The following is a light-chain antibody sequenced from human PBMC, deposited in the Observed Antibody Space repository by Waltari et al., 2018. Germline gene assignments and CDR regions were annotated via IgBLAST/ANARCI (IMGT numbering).Light chain of an antibody. Sequence: QSALTQPASVSGSPGQSITISCTGTSSAVGRYDLVSWYQQHPDKAPKLLVFEDSKWPSEVSNRFSGSKSGNTASLTISGLQAEDEADYYCCSYADSRTWVFGGGTKLTVL. J-gene: IGLJ3*02. CDR1: SSAVGRYDL. CDR2: EDS. V-gene: IGLV2-23*01. CDR3: CSYADSRTWV.